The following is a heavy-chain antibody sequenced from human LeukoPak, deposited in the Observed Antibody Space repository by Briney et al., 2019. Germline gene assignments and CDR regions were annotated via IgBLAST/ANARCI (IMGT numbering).Heavy chain of an antibody. D-gene: IGHD5-24*01. CDR1: GLTVSSNY. J-gene: IGHJ4*02. CDR2: IYSGGST. CDR3: ARSRDGYNYFDY. V-gene: IGHV3-66*01. Sequence: PGGSLRLSCAGTGLTVSSNYMNWVRQAPGKGLDWVSVIYSGGSTYYADSVKGRFTISRDNSKNTLYLQMNSLRAEDTAVYYCARSRDGYNYFDYWGQGTLVTVSS.